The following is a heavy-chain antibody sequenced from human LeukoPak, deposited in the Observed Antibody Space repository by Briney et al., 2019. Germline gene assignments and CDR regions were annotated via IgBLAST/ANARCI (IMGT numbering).Heavy chain of an antibody. CDR2: INHSGST. J-gene: IGHJ4*02. CDR1: GGSFSGYY. Sequence: SETLSLTCAVYGGSFSGYYWSWIRQPPGKGLEWIGEINHSGSTNYNPSLESRVTISVDTSKNQFSLKLSSVTAADTAVYYCARGGLRYFDWLHYFDYWGQGTLVTVSS. D-gene: IGHD3-9*01. CDR3: ARGGLRYFDWLHYFDY. V-gene: IGHV4-34*01.